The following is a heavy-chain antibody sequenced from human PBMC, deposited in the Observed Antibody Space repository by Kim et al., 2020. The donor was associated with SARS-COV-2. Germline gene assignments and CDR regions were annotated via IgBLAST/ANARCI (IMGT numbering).Heavy chain of an antibody. CDR3: AGDNGASITHDYFDY. D-gene: IGHD3-10*01. CDR2: IYYSGST. CDR1: GGSISSYY. J-gene: IGHJ4*02. V-gene: IGHV4-59*01. Sequence: SETLSLTCTVSGGSISSYYWSWIRQPPGKGLEWIGYIYYSGSTNYNPSLKSRVTISVDTSKNQISLKLSSVTAAATAVYYCAGDNGASITHDYFDYWGQGTLVTVSS.